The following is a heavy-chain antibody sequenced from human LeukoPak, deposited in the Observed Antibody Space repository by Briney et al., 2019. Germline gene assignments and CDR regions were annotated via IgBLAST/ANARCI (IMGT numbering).Heavy chain of an antibody. CDR2: INHSGST. CDR3: ASGTGYYDSSGYYPFDY. CDR1: GGSFSGYY. D-gene: IGHD3-22*01. V-gene: IGHV4-34*01. Sequence: SETLSLTCAVYGGSFSGYYWSWIRQPPGKGLDWIGEINHSGSTNYNPSLKSRVTISVDTSKNQFSLKLSSVTAADTAVYYCASGTGYYDSSGYYPFDYWGQGTLVTVSS. J-gene: IGHJ4*02.